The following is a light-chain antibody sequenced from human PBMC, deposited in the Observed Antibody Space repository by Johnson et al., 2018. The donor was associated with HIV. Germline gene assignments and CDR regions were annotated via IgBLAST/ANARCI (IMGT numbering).Light chain of an antibody. V-gene: IGLV1-51*01. CDR2: DDN. J-gene: IGLJ1*01. Sequence: QSVLTQPPSLSAAPGQTVTISCSGSSSNIGNNYVSWYQQLPGTAPKLLIYDDNKRPSRIPDRFSGSKSGTSATLGITGLQTGDEADYYCGTWDNSLTPFYVFGTATKVTVL. CDR3: GTWDNSLTPFYV. CDR1: SSNIGNNY.